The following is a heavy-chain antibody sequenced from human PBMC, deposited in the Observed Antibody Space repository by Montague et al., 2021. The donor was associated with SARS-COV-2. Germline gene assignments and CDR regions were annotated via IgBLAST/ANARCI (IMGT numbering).Heavy chain of an antibody. D-gene: IGHD3-22*01. J-gene: IGHJ6*02. Sequence: SLRLSCVASGFTFSSYRMNWVRQAPGKGLEWVSFISSSSSTIYYADSVKGRFTISRDNAKNSLYLQMNSLRDEDTAVYYCARESISTMIVVVYYDGMDVWGQGTTVTVSS. CDR2: ISSSSSTI. CDR3: ARESISTMIVVVYYDGMDV. CDR1: GFTFSSYR. V-gene: IGHV3-48*02.